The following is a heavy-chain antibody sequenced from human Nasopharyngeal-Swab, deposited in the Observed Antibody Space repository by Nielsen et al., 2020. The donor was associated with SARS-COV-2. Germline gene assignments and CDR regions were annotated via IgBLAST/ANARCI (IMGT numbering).Heavy chain of an antibody. CDR3: ARSLSPDCGGDCYYFDY. D-gene: IGHD2-21*01. V-gene: IGHV1-69*01. CDR2: IIPIFGTA. Sequence: ARKAPGQGLEGMGGIIPIFGTANYAQKFQGRVTITADESTSTAYMELSSLRSEDTAVYYCARSLSPDCGGDCYYFDYWGQGTLVTVSS. J-gene: IGHJ4*02.